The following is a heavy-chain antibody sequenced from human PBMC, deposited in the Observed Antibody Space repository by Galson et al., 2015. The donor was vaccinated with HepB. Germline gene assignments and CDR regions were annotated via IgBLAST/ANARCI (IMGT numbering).Heavy chain of an antibody. V-gene: IGHV4-4*02. Sequence: LTCAVSGDSISNDRWWSWVRQPPGEGLEWIGEAYHSGGTNYRSSLKSRVTISVDKSKNQFSLKLTSVTAADTAVYYCARAKEGRGYFDYWGQGTLVTVSS. CDR3: ARAKEGRGYFDY. CDR1: GDSISNDRW. CDR2: AYHSGGT. J-gene: IGHJ4*02. D-gene: IGHD3-10*01.